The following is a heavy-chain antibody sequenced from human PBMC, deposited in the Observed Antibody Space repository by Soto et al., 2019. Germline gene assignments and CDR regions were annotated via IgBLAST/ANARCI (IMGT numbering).Heavy chain of an antibody. Sequence: QLQLQESGSGLVKPSQTLSLTCAVSGGSISSGGYSWSWIRQPPGKGLEWIGYIYHSGSTYYNPALKILVTLSVDRSKHRFSLKLISVTAADTAVYYCARALGIAAAGTFWYFDLWGRGTLVTVSS. D-gene: IGHD6-13*01. CDR1: GGSISSGGYS. J-gene: IGHJ2*01. V-gene: IGHV4-30-2*01. CDR3: ARALGIAAAGTFWYFDL. CDR2: IYHSGST.